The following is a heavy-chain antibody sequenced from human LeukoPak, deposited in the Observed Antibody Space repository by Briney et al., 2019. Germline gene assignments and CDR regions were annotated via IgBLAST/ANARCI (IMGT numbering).Heavy chain of an antibody. V-gene: IGHV3-33*01. Sequence: GGSLRLSCAASGFTFSSYGMHWVRQAPGKGLEWVAVIWYDGSNKYYADSVKGRFNISRDNSKNTLYLQMNSLRAEDTAVYYCASYVLGDAFDIWGQGTMVTVSS. CDR1: GFTFSSYG. CDR3: ASYVLGDAFDI. CDR2: IWYDGSNK. J-gene: IGHJ3*02. D-gene: IGHD3-3*02.